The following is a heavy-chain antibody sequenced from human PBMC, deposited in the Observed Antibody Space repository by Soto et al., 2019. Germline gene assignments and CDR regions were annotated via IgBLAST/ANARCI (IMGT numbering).Heavy chain of an antibody. V-gene: IGHV4-39*01. CDR2: IYYSGST. J-gene: IGHJ4*02. D-gene: IGHD5-18*01. CDR1: GCSISSSSYY. CDR3: ARRVGYSYGFSSEYYFDY. Sequence: SETLSLACTVSGCSISSSSYYWGWIRQPPGKGLEWIGSIYYSGSTYYNPSLESRVTISVDTSKNQFSLKLSSVTAADTAVYYCARRVGYSYGFSSEYYFDYWGQGTLVIVSS.